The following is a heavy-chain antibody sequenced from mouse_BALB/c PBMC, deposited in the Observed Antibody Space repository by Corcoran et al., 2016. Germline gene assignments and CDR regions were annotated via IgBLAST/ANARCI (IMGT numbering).Heavy chain of an antibody. J-gene: IGHJ1*01. CDR3: ANWDWYFDV. CDR2: IDPANGNT. D-gene: IGHD4-1*01. CDR1: GFNIKDTY. Sequence: ELQLQQSGAELVKPGASVMLSCTASGFNIKDTYMHWVKQRPEQGLEWIGRIDPANGNTKYDPKFQGKATITADTSSNTAYLQLSSLTSEDTAVYYCANWDWYFDVWGAGTTVTVSS. V-gene: IGHV14-3*02.